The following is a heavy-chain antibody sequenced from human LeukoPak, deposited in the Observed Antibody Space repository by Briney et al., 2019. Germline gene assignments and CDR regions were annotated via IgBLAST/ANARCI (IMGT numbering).Heavy chain of an antibody. D-gene: IGHD3-22*01. Sequence: GASVKVSCKASGYTFTSYDINWVRQATGQGLEWMGWMNPNSGNTGYAQKFQGRVTMTRNTSISTAYMELSSLRSEDTAVYYCARGGYYYYDSSGYYPSDYWGQGTLVTVSS. CDR3: ARGGYYYYDSSGYYPSDY. CDR1: GYTFTSYD. V-gene: IGHV1-8*01. J-gene: IGHJ4*02. CDR2: MNPNSGNT.